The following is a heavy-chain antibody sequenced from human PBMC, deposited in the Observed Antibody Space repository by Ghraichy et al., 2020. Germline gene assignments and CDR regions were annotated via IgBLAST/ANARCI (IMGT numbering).Heavy chain of an antibody. D-gene: IGHD6-19*01. CDR3: ARRGYSSAFDD. V-gene: IGHV4-39*01. J-gene: IGHJ4*02. CDR1: GGSISSSGYY. Sequence: SETLSITCTVSGGSISSSGYYWGWIRQPPGKGLEWIGTISYSGSTYYSPSLKSRVTISVDTSMNQFSLNLRSMTAADTAVYYCARRGYSSAFDDWGRGTLVTVSS. CDR2: ISYSGST.